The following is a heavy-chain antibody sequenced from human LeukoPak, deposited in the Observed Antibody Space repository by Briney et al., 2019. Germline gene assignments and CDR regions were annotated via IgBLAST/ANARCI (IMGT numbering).Heavy chain of an antibody. J-gene: IGHJ4*02. D-gene: IGHD3-16*01. V-gene: IGHV3-33*01. CDR2: IRYDGSNK. Sequence: GRSLRLSCAASGFTFSSYGMHWVRQAPGKGLEWVAVIRYDGSNKYYADSVKGRFTISRDNSKNTLYLQMNSLRAEDTAVYYCAREGPPSTYYDYVWGSSRPFDYWGQGTLVTVSS. CDR1: GFTFSSYG. CDR3: AREGPPSTYYDYVWGSSRPFDY.